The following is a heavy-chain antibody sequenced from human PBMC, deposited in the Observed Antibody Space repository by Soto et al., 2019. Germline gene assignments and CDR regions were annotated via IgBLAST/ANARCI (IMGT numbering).Heavy chain of an antibody. D-gene: IGHD5-12*01. CDR3: ARRDGYNSDLDY. V-gene: IGHV4-39*01. J-gene: IGHJ4*02. CDR2: IYYSGST. CDR1: GGSISSSSYY. Sequence: PSETLSLTCTVSGGSISSSSYYWGWIRQPPGKGLEWIGSIYYSGSTYYNPSLKSRVTISVDTSKNQFSLKLSSVTAADTAVYYCARRDGYNSDLDYWGQGALVTLSS.